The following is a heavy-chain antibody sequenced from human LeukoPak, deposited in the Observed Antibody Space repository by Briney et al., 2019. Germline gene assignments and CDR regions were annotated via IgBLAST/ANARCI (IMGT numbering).Heavy chain of an antibody. CDR1: GYTLTELS. D-gene: IGHD1-26*01. V-gene: IGHV1-24*01. Sequence: ASVKVSCKVSGYTLTELSMHWVRQAPGKGLEWMGGFDPEDGETIYAQKFQGRVTMTEDTSTDTAYMELSSLKSEGTAVYYCATDLSGTYGFWWGQGTLVTVSS. CDR2: FDPEDGET. CDR3: ATDLSGTYGFW. J-gene: IGHJ4*02.